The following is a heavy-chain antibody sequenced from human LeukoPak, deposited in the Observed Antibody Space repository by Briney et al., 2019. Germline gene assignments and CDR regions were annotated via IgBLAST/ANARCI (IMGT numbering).Heavy chain of an antibody. CDR1: GVSISSGSYY. V-gene: IGHV4-61*02. CDR2: VGRG. J-gene: IGHJ4*02. CDR3: ARGPSDYDISGSYDL. D-gene: IGHD3-22*01. Sequence: SQTLSLTCTVSGVSISSGSYYWSWIRQPAGKGLEWIGRVGRGYYSPSVKSRVTISVDTSKNQFSLKLTSVTAADTAVYYCARGPSDYDISGSYDLWGQGTLVTVSS.